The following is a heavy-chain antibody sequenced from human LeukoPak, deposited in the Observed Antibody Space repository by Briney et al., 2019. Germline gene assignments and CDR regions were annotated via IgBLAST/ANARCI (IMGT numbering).Heavy chain of an antibody. Sequence: GGSLRLSCAASGFTFSSYAMHWVRQAPGKGLEWVAVISYDGSNKYYADSVKGRFTISRDNSKNTLYLQMNSLRAEDTAVYYCARELVLSYYYYGMDVWGQGTMVTVSS. CDR1: GFTFSSYA. V-gene: IGHV3-30-3*01. CDR3: ARELVLSYYYYGMDV. CDR2: ISYDGSNK. J-gene: IGHJ6*02. D-gene: IGHD6-13*01.